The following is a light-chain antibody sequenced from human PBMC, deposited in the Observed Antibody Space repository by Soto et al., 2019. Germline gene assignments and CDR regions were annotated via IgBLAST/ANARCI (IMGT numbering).Light chain of an antibody. J-gene: IGKJ1*01. CDR1: QSISIW. CDR2: DAS. CDR3: QQYNSYSRT. V-gene: IGKV1-5*01. Sequence: DIQMTQSPSTLSASVGDRVPITCRASQSISIWLAWYQQKPGKAPKLLIYDASSLESGVPSRFSGSGSGTEFTLTISRLQPDDFAGYYCQQYNSYSRTFGKGHKVEI.